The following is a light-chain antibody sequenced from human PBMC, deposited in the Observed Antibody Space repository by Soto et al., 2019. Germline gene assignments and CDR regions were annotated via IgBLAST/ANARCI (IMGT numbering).Light chain of an antibody. CDR2: AAA. CDR1: QSITTY. V-gene: IGKV1-39*01. Sequence: DIQMTQSPSFLSASVGDRVTINCRASQSITTYLNWYQQTSGEAPKLLIYAAARLQTGVPSRFSGSGSGTDFTLTISSLQPEDFATYYCQQAYGAPPTFGQGTKVDI. J-gene: IGKJ1*01. CDR3: QQAYGAPPT.